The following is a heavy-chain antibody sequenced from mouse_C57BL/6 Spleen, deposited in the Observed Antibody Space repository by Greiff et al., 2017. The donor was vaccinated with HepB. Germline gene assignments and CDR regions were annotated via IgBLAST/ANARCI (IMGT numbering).Heavy chain of an antibody. CDR1: GYAFSSYW. Sequence: QVHVKQSGAELVKPGASVKISCKASGYAFSSYWMNWVKQRPGKGLEWIGQIYPGAGDTNYNGKFKGKATLTADKSSSTAYMQLSSLTSEDSAVYFCARDYGSSPAAWFAYWGQGTLVTVSA. V-gene: IGHV1-80*01. D-gene: IGHD1-1*01. CDR3: ARDYGSSPAAWFAY. J-gene: IGHJ3*01. CDR2: IYPGAGDT.